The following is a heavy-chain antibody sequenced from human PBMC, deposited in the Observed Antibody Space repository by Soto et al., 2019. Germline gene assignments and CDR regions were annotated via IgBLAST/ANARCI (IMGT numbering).Heavy chain of an antibody. J-gene: IGHJ5*02. V-gene: IGHV4-30-4*01. CDR3: ARRGREVITYNWFDP. CDR1: GGSISSGDYY. CDR2: IYYSGST. Sequence: PSETLSLTCTVSGGSISSGDYYWSWIRQPPGKGLEWIGYIYYSGSTYYNPSLKSRVTISVDTSKNQFSLKLSSVTAADTAVYYCARRGREVITYNWFDPWGQGTLVTVSS. D-gene: IGHD3-22*01.